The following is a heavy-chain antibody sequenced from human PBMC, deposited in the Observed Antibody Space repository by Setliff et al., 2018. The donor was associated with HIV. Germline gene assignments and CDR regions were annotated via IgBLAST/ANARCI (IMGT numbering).Heavy chain of an antibody. J-gene: IGHJ4*02. CDR3: AKDKGQKYADY. V-gene: IGHV3-30*01. D-gene: IGHD3-10*01. CDR1: GFAFRNYI. CDR2: ISSDGSDK. Sequence: GGSLRLSCAASGFAFRNYIFHWVRQAPGKGLEWVAIISSDGSDKNYADSVKGRFTVSRDDSKNTLYLQMNSLRAEDTAVYYCAKDKGQKYADYWGQGTMVTVSS.